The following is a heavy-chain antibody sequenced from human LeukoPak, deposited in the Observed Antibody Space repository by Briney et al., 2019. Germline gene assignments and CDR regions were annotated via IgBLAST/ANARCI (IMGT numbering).Heavy chain of an antibody. CDR1: GFTFSSYA. CDR3: AKSLYGGMDV. CDR2: ISGRGSST. Sequence: GGSLRLSCAASGFTFSSYAMTCVRQAPRKGQECVSGISGRGSSTSYADSVKGRFTISRDNSKNTLYLQMNSLRAEDTAVYYCAKSLYGGMDVWGRGTTVTVSS. V-gene: IGHV3-23*01. J-gene: IGHJ6*04. D-gene: IGHD3-16*02.